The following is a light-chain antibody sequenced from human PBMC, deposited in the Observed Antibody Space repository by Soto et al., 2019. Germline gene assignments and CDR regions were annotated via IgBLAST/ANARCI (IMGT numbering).Light chain of an antibody. CDR1: QSVSSY. Sequence: EIVLTQSPATLSLSPGERATLSCRASQSVSSYLAWYQQKPGQAPRLLIYDASNRTTGIPARFSGSGSGTDFTLTISSLEPEDFAIYYCQQRSEWPLTVGGGTEVEIK. CDR3: QQRSEWPLT. J-gene: IGKJ4*01. V-gene: IGKV3-11*01. CDR2: DAS.